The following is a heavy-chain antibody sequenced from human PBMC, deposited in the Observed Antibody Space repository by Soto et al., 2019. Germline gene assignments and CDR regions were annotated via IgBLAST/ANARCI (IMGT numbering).Heavy chain of an antibody. CDR2: ISDGGGGT. D-gene: IGHD3-22*01. CDR1: GFTISNYA. CDR3: AKLVVSATAY. V-gene: IGHV3-23*01. J-gene: IGHJ4*02. Sequence: EVQLLESGGGLVQPGGSLRLSCAASGFTISNYAMIWVRQAPGKGLEWVSAISDGGGGTYYADSVKGRFSISRDNSMNTLYLQMNNLRAEDTAIYYGAKLVVSATAYWGQGALVTVSS.